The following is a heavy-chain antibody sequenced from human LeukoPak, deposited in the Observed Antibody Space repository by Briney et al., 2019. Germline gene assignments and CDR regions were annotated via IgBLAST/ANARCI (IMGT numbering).Heavy chain of an antibody. CDR3: AKDKGPTSYGGNPLDY. CDR1: GFTFDDYA. D-gene: IGHD4-23*01. CDR2: ISWNSGSI. J-gene: IGHJ4*02. V-gene: IGHV3-9*01. Sequence: PGGSLRLSCAASGFTFDDYAMHWVRQAPGKGLEWVSGISWNSGSIGYADSVKGRFTISRDNAKNSLYLQMNSLRAEDTALYYCAKDKGPTSYGGNPLDYWGQGTLVTVSS.